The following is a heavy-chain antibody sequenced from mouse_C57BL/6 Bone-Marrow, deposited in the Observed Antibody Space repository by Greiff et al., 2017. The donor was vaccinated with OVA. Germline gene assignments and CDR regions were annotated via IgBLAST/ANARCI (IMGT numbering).Heavy chain of an antibody. J-gene: IGHJ2*01. V-gene: IGHV1-19*01. CDR2: INPYNGGT. CDR1: GYTFTDYY. D-gene: IGHD1-1*01. Sequence: EVQLQQSGPVLVKPGASVKMSCKASGYTFTDYYMNWVKQSHGKSLEWIGVINPYNGGTSYNQKFKGKATLTVDKSSSTAYMALNSLPSADSEVDDGARRRGGRSYDLDYWGQGTTLTVSS. CDR3: ARRRGGRSYDLDY.